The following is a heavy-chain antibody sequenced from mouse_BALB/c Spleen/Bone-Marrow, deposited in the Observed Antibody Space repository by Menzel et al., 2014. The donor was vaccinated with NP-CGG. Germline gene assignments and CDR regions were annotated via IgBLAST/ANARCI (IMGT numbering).Heavy chain of an antibody. J-gene: IGHJ3*01. CDR2: IYPGDGDT. V-gene: IGHV1-80*01. CDR1: GYAFSSYW. CDR3: ARDDGFAY. D-gene: IGHD2-12*01. Sequence: QVHVKQSGAELVRPGSSVKISCKASGYAFSSYWMNWVKQRPGQGLEWIGQIYPGDGDTNYNGKFKGKATLTADESSSTAYMQLSSLTSEDSAVYFCARDDGFAYWGQGTLVTVSA.